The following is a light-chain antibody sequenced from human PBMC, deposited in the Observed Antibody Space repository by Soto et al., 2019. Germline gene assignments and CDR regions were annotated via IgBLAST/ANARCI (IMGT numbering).Light chain of an antibody. J-gene: IGKJ4*01. Sequence: DIQMTQSPSSVSASVGDRVTITCRASQGVSTWLAWYQQKPGKAPNLLIYTASSLQSGVPSRFSGSGYGTDFTLTISSRQPEDFAAYYCQQTTTFPLTFGGGTKVEI. V-gene: IGKV1D-12*01. CDR1: QGVSTW. CDR3: QQTTTFPLT. CDR2: TAS.